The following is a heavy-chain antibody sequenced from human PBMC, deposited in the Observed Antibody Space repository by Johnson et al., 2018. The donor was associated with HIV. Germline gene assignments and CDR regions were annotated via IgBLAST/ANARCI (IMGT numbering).Heavy chain of an antibody. V-gene: IGHV3-66*02. J-gene: IGHJ3*01. Sequence: VQLVESGGDLVQPGGSLRLSCAASGFTVNNKYMSWVRQPPGKGLEWVSVIYSGGSTYYADSVKGRFTISRDHSENTLYLQMNSLRPEDTAVYFCARDGKYSSIGPDAFDVWGQGTMVAVSS. D-gene: IGHD6-13*01. CDR2: IYSGGST. CDR1: GFTVNNKY. CDR3: ARDGKYSSIGPDAFDV.